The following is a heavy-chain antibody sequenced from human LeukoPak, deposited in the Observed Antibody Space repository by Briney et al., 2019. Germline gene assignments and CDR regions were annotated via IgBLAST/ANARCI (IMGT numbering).Heavy chain of an antibody. Sequence: PGRSLRLSCAASGFTFSSYGMHRVRQAPGKGLEWVAVISYDGSNKYYADSVKGRFTISRDNSKNTLYLQMNSLRAEDTAVYYCAKVSGFGTFSHWYFDLWGRGTLVTVSS. CDR2: ISYDGSNK. CDR3: AKVSGFGTFSHWYFDL. V-gene: IGHV3-30*18. D-gene: IGHD3-10*01. J-gene: IGHJ2*01. CDR1: GFTFSSYG.